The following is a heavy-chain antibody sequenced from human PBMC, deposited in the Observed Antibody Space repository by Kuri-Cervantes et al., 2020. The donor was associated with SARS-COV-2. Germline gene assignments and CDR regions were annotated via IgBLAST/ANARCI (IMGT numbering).Heavy chain of an antibody. Sequence: GESLKISCAASGFTFDDYAMHWVRQALGKGLEWVSSISSSSSYIYYADSVKGRFTISRDNAKNSLYLQMNSLRAEDTAVYYCARDFFAATGWYFDLWGRGTLVTVSS. V-gene: IGHV3-21*01. J-gene: IGHJ2*01. CDR3: ARDFFAATGWYFDL. CDR2: ISSSSSYI. CDR1: GFTFDDYA. D-gene: IGHD3-9*01.